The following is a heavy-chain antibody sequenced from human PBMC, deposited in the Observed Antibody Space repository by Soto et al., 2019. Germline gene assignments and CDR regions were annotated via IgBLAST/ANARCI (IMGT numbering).Heavy chain of an antibody. CDR3: ARASGYDQNYYYYYMDV. CDR1: GGSISSYY. D-gene: IGHD5-12*01. CDR2: IYYSGST. V-gene: IGHV4-59*01. Sequence: SETLSLTCSVSGGSISSYYWSWIRQPPGKGLEWIGYIYYSGSTNYNPSLKSRVTISVDTSKNQFSLKLSSVTAADTAVYYCARASGYDQNYYYYYMDVWGKGTTVTVSS. J-gene: IGHJ6*03.